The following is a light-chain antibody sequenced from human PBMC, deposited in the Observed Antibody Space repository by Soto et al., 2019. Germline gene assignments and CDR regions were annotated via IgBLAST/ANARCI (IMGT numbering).Light chain of an antibody. CDR3: QQYGSSPPYT. V-gene: IGKV3-20*01. CDR1: QTVGRNY. J-gene: IGKJ2*01. Sequence: EIVLTQSPGTLSLSPGERATLSCRASQTVGRNYVAWYQQNPGQAPRLHIFAASGRVTGIPDRFSGSGSGTDFTLTITRLEPEDFALYFCQQYGSSPPYTFGQGTTLEIK. CDR2: AAS.